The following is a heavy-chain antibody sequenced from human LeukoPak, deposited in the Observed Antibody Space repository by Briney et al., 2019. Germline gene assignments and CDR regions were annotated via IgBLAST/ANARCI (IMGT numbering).Heavy chain of an antibody. J-gene: IGHJ4*02. Sequence: GGSLLLSCAASGFTFSSYSMNGGRPAPGKGLEWVSSISSSSSYIYYADSEKGRFTISRDNAKNSLYLQMNSLRAEDTAVYYCARELGATTGTGFDYWGQGTLVTVSS. CDR1: GFTFSSYS. CDR2: ISSSSSYI. D-gene: IGHD1-26*01. V-gene: IGHV3-21*01. CDR3: ARELGATTGTGFDY.